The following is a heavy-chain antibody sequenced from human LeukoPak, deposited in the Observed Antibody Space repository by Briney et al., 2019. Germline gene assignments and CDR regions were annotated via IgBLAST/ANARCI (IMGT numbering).Heavy chain of an antibody. CDR1: GYTFTGYY. Sequence: GASVKVSCKASGYTFTGYYMHWVRQAPGQGLELMGRINPNSGGTNYAQKFQGRVTMTRDTSISTAYMELSRLRSDDTAVYYCARGVGFWSGYYSSLGYMDVWGKGTTVTVSS. J-gene: IGHJ6*03. D-gene: IGHD3-3*01. V-gene: IGHV1-2*06. CDR3: ARGVGFWSGYYSSLGYMDV. CDR2: INPNSGGT.